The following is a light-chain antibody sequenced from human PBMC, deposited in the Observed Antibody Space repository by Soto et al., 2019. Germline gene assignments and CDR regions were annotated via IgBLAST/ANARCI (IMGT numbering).Light chain of an antibody. CDR1: RSDVGGSDY. V-gene: IGLV2-14*01. J-gene: IGLJ1*01. CDR2: AVN. Sequence: QSALTQPASVSGSPGQSITISCTGTRSDVGGSDYVSWYQQHPGKVPKLMIYAVNIRPSGVSNRFSGSKSGDTASLTISGLQPEDEADYYCSSYTGSDTPYVFGTGTKLTVL. CDR3: SSYTGSDTPYV.